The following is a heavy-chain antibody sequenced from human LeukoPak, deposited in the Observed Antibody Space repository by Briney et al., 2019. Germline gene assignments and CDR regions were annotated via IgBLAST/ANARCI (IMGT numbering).Heavy chain of an antibody. Sequence: PGGSLRLSCAASGFTFSSYAMSWVRQAPGKGLEWVSAISGSGGSTYYADSVKGRFTISRDNSKNTLYLQMNSLRAEDTAVYYCAKLACSGGSCYPTSHAFDIRGQGTMVTVSS. D-gene: IGHD2-15*01. CDR1: GFTFSSYA. V-gene: IGHV3-23*01. CDR2: ISGSGGST. J-gene: IGHJ3*02. CDR3: AKLACSGGSCYPTSHAFDI.